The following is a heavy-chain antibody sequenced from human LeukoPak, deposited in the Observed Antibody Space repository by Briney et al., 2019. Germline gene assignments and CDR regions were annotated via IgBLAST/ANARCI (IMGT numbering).Heavy chain of an antibody. J-gene: IGHJ4*02. Sequence: PGGSLRLSCAPSGFTFSSYAMSWVRQAPGKGLEWVSSISGSVGSTYYADSGKGRSTISRDNSKNTLYLQMNSLRAEDTAVYYCAKDWYYYGSGSLYFDYWGQGTLVTVSS. V-gene: IGHV3-23*01. CDR3: AKDWYYYGSGSLYFDY. CDR1: GFTFSSYA. D-gene: IGHD3-10*01. CDR2: ISGSVGST.